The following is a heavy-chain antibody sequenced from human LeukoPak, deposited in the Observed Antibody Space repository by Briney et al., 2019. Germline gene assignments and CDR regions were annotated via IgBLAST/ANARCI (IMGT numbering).Heavy chain of an antibody. V-gene: IGHV3-30*18. CDR3: AKINNDDDY. Sequence: GGSLRLSCAASGFTFTTFGIHWVRQAPGKGLEGVAAISPDGNIEYYTDSVKGRFTISRDSSKNMIYLQMNSLRGEDSAVYYCAKINNDDDYWGQGTLVTVSS. CDR2: ISPDGNIE. CDR1: GFTFTTFG. J-gene: IGHJ4*02. D-gene: IGHD1/OR15-1a*01.